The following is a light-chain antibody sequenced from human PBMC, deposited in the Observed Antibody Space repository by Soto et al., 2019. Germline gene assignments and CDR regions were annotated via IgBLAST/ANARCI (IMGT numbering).Light chain of an antibody. CDR1: QSVSVY. J-gene: IGKJ4*01. Sequence: EIVLAQSPATLSLSPGERATLSCRASQSVSVYLAWYQQKPGQAPRLLIYDASNRATGIPARFSGSGSGIDFTLHISSLEPEDVAIYYCQQRTSWPLTFGGGTKVEIK. CDR2: DAS. V-gene: IGKV3-11*01. CDR3: QQRTSWPLT.